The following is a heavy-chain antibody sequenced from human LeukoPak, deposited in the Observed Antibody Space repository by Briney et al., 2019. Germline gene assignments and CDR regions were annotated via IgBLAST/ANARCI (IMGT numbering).Heavy chain of an antibody. D-gene: IGHD5-24*01. CDR3: ARDPIGDGYNMYYFDY. J-gene: IGHJ4*02. CDR2: INPNSGGT. V-gene: IGHV1-2*02. Sequence: GASLTVSCKASGYTFTVYYMNWVRQAPGQGLEWMGWINPNSGGTNYAQKFQGRVTMNRDTSISTAYMELSRLRSDDTAVYYCARDPIGDGYNMYYFDYWGQGTLVTVSS. CDR1: GYTFTVYY.